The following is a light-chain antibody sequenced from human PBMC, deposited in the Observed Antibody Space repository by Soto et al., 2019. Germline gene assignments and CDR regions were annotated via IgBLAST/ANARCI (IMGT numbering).Light chain of an antibody. V-gene: IGKV1-39*01. J-gene: IGKJ4*01. CDR3: QQSYSTPLT. CDR1: QSISSY. CDR2: AAS. Sequence: DIQMTQSPSSLSASVGDRVTITCRASQSISSYLNWYQQKPGKAPKLLIYAASSLQSGVPSRFSGIGSGTDFTLTISSLQPEDFATYDCQQSYSTPLTFGGGTKVEIK.